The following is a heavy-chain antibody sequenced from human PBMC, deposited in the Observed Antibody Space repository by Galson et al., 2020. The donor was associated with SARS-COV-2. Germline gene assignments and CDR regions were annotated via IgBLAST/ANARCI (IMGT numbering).Heavy chain of an antibody. D-gene: IGHD3-10*01. CDR1: GYTFTSYG. CDR3: ARTDTIAYYYGSGTEPLVDY. J-gene: IGHJ4*02. Sequence: ASVKVSCKASGYTFTSYGISWVRQAPGQRLEWMGWISAYNDNTKNAQNLQGGVTMTTDTTTATAYMELRSLRSDDPSVFYCARTDTIAYYYGSGTEPLVDYWGQGTLVTGSS. CDR2: ISAYNDNT. V-gene: IGHV1-18*01.